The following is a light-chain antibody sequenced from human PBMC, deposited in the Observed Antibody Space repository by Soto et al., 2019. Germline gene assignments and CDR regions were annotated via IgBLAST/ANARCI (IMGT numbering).Light chain of an antibody. CDR2: VAS. V-gene: IGKV1-39*01. J-gene: IGKJ4*01. CDR3: QQSYSTLT. CDR1: QSISRY. Sequence: DIQMTQSPSSLSASVGDRVTITCRASQSISRYLNWYQQKPGKAPNLLIYVASSLQSGVPSRFSGSGSGTDFTLTISSLQPEDFATYYCQQSYSTLTFGGGTKVDIK.